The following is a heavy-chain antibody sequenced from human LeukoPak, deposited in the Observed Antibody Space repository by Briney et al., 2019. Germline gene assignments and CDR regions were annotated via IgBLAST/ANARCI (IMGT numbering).Heavy chain of an antibody. CDR2: ISYDGSNI. CDR3: ARDRGAIFGVVDY. CDR1: GFTFSSYG. V-gene: IGHV3-30*03. J-gene: IGHJ4*02. D-gene: IGHD3-3*01. Sequence: PGGSLRLSCAASGFTFSSYGMHWVRQAPGKGLEWVTVISYDGSNIYYTDSVKGRFTISRDNSKNMLYLQMNSLRREDTAVYYCARDRGAIFGVVDYWGQGTLVTVSS.